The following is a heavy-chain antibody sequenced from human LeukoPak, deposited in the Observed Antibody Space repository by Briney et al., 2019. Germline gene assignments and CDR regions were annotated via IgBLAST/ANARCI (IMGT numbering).Heavy chain of an antibody. D-gene: IGHD3-10*01. Sequence: AGSLSLTCTASGGSISSYYWSWIRQPPGKGLEWIWCICYSGSTIYNPSLMSRVTISVDTSKNQFSLKLSSVTAADTAVYYCARSGGSVAMVRGVIDGWFDPWGQGTLVTVSS. CDR2: ICYSGST. CDR3: ARSGGSVAMVRGVIDGWFDP. CDR1: GGSISSYY. J-gene: IGHJ5*02. V-gene: IGHV4-59*01.